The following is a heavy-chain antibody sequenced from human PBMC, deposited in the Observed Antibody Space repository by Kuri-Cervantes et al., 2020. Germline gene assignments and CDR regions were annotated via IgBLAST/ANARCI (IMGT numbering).Heavy chain of an antibody. CDR2: IYPGDSDT. CDR1: GYSFTSYW. J-gene: IGHJ3*02. CDR3: ARRRRYSYGLEGDDALDI. V-gene: IGHV5-51*01. D-gene: IGHD5-18*01. Sequence: KVSCKGCGYSFTSYWIGWVRQMPGKGLEWMGIIYPGDSDTRYSPSFQGQVTISADKSISTAYLQWSSLKASDTAMYYCARRRRYSYGLEGDDALDIWCQETMVTVSS.